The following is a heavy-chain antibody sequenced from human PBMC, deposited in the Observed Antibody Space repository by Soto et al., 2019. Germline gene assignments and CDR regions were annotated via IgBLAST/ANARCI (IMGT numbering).Heavy chain of an antibody. CDR3: TGEIVTPGGFNYSCYGWSV. J-gene: IGHJ6*04. Sequence: PGGSLRLSCAASGFTFSGSAMHWVRQASGKGLEWVGRIRSKANSYATAYAASVKGRFTISRDDSKNTAYLQMNSLKTEDTAVYFCTGEIVTPGGFNYSCYGWSVRAKGTTVTVAS. CDR2: IRSKANSYAT. V-gene: IGHV3-73*01. CDR1: GFTFSGSA. D-gene: IGHD2-15*01.